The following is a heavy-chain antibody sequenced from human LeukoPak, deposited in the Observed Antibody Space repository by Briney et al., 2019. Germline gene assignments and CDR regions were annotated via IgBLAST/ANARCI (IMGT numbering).Heavy chain of an antibody. D-gene: IGHD3/OR15-3a*01. CDR2: TSGSI. CDR1: GASISSHY. CDR3: ARVLAIFGLDTTDFYMDV. V-gene: IGHV4-59*11. Sequence: SETLSLTCAVSGASISSHYWTWIRQPPGQGLDWIGYTSGSISDNPSLKSRVAVSVDPSQNQVSLSLTSVTAADTAVYYCARVLAIFGLDTTDFYMDVWGKGNTVTVSS. J-gene: IGHJ6*03.